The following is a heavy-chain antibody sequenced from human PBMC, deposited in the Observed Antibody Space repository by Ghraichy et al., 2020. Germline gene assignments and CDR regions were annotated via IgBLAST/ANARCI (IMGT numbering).Heavy chain of an antibody. CDR2: MNPNSGNT. D-gene: IGHD6-19*01. V-gene: IGHV1-8*01. CDR1: GYTFTSYD. Sequence: ASVKVSCKASGYTFTSYDINWVRQATGQGLEWTGWMNPNSGNTGYAQKFQGRVTMTRNTSISTAYMELSSLRSEDTAVYYCARGPSGWPEFDYWGQGTLVTVSS. J-gene: IGHJ4*02. CDR3: ARGPSGWPEFDY.